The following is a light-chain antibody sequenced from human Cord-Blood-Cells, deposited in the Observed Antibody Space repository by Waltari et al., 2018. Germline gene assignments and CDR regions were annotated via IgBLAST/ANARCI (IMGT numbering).Light chain of an antibody. Sequence: DIVMTQSPLSLPVTAGEPASISCRSSQSLLHINGYNYLDWYLQKPGQSPQLLIYLGSNRASGVPDRFSGSGSGTDFTLKISRVEAEDVGVYYCMQALQTPLTFGPGTKVDIK. CDR2: LGS. J-gene: IGKJ3*01. V-gene: IGKV2-28*01. CDR3: MQALQTPLT. CDR1: QSLLHINGYNY.